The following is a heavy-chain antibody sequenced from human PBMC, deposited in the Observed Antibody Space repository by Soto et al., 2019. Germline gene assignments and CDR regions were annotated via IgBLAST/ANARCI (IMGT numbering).Heavy chain of an antibody. CDR2: INHSGST. CDR1: GGSFSGYY. Sequence: QVQLQQWGAGLLKPSETLSLTCAVYGGSFSGYYWSWIRQPPGKGLEWIGEINHSGSTNYNPSLKTRVTISVDTSKNQFSLKLSSVTAADTAVYYCARVRCRSTSCYGKDLDAFNIWGQGTMVTVSS. J-gene: IGHJ3*02. V-gene: IGHV4-34*01. D-gene: IGHD2-2*01. CDR3: ARVRCRSTSCYGKDLDAFNI.